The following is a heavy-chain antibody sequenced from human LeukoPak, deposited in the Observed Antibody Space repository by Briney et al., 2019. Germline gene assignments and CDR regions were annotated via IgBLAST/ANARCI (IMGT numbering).Heavy chain of an antibody. D-gene: IGHD2-2*01. CDR3: AKGPRRVPAAPDY. Sequence: GALRLSCAASGFTFSSYSMHWVRQAPGKGLEWVAFIRYDGSNKYYADSVKGRFTISRDNSKNTLYLQMNSLRAEDTAVYYCAKGPRRVPAAPDYWGQGTLVTVSS. CDR2: IRYDGSNK. J-gene: IGHJ4*02. V-gene: IGHV3-30*02. CDR1: GFTFSSYS.